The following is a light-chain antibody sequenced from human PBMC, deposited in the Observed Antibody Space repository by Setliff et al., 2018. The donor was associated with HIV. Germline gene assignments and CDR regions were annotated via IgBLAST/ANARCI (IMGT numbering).Light chain of an antibody. CDR2: DVS. CDR3: SSYTSSSTRV. CDR1: SSDVGGDNY. Sequence: QSVLTQPASVSGSPGQSITISGTGTSSDVGGDNYVAWYQQHPGKAPKLMIYDVSKRPSGVSNRFSGSKSGNTASLTISXXQAEDEADYYCSSYTSSSTRVFGTGTKVTVL. V-gene: IGLV2-14*01. J-gene: IGLJ1*01.